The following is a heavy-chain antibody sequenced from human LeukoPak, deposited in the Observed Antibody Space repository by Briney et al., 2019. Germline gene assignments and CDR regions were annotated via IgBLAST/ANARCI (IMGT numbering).Heavy chain of an antibody. CDR1: GGSISSYY. CDR3: ARDRQDIVVVPAALKRTWFDP. Sequence: SETLSLTCTVSGGSISSYYWSWLRQPAGKGLEWIGRIYTSGSTNYNPSLKSRVTMSVDTSKNQFSLKLSSVTAADTAVYYCARDRQDIVVVPAALKRTWFDPWGQGTLVTVSS. V-gene: IGHV4-4*07. CDR2: IYTSGST. D-gene: IGHD2-2*01. J-gene: IGHJ5*02.